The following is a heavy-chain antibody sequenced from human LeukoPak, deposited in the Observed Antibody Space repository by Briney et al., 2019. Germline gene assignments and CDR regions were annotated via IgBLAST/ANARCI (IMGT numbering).Heavy chain of an antibody. CDR1: GFTFSSYE. CDR3: ARVRSGYYLDT. CDR2: ISGDGGTT. V-gene: IGHV3-23*01. D-gene: IGHD3-3*01. Sequence: SGGSLRLSCAASGFTFSSYEMNWVRQAPGKGLEWVSVISGDGGTTFYAPFLKGRFTISRDNSKNTVYLQMNSLRAEDTAIYSCARVRSGYYLDTWGQGTLVTVSS. J-gene: IGHJ4*02.